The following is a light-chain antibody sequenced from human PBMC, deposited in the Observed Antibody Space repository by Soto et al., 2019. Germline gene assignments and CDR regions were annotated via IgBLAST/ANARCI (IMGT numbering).Light chain of an antibody. CDR2: DAS. J-gene: IGKJ1*01. Sequence: DIQMTQSPSTLSASVGDRVTITCRASQSISSWLAWYQQKPGKVPKLLIYDASTLESGVPSRFSGSGSGTTFTLTISSLQSDDFATYYCLQYNGYYRTFGQGTKVDIK. CDR1: QSISSW. V-gene: IGKV1-5*01. CDR3: LQYNGYYRT.